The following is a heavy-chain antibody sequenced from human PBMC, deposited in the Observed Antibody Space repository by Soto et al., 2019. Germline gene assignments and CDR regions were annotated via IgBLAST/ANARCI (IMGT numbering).Heavy chain of an antibody. D-gene: IGHD6-13*01. CDR3: ARPLYSSSVHDAFDI. CDR1: GFTFSSYA. Sequence: GGSLRLSCAASGFTFSSYAMHWVRQAPGKGLEWVAVISYDGSNKYYADSVKGRFTISRDNSKNTLYLQMNSLRAEDTAVYYCARPLYSSSVHDAFDIWGQGTMVTVSS. V-gene: IGHV3-30*04. CDR2: ISYDGSNK. J-gene: IGHJ3*02.